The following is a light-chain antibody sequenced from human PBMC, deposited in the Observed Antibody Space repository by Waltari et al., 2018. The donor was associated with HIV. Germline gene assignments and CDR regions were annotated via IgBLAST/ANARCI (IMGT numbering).Light chain of an antibody. J-gene: IGLJ1*01. CDR3: SSFSDNNRIV. V-gene: IGLV2-8*01. Sequence: QSAMTQRPAAPESPDQQVPGPRAVTPSDGEASTSLVWHQQHPGKAPKLLMYAVNKRPSGVPDRFSGSKSGNTASLTVSGLQVDDEADYYCSSFSDNNRIVFGTGTRVTVL. CDR2: AVN. CDR1: PSDGEASTS.